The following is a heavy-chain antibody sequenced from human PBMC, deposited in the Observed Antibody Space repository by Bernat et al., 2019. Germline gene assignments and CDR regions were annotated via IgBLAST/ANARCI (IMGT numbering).Heavy chain of an antibody. Sequence: QVQLVESGGGVVQPGRSLRLSCAASGFTFSSYGMHWVRQAPGKGLEWVAVISYDGSNKYYADSVKGRFTISRDNSKNTLYLQMNSLRAEDTAVYYCARDSSSRMDVWGQGTTVTVSS. CDR1: GFTFSSYG. CDR2: ISYDGSNK. J-gene: IGHJ6*02. CDR3: ARDSSSRMDV. V-gene: IGHV3-30*03.